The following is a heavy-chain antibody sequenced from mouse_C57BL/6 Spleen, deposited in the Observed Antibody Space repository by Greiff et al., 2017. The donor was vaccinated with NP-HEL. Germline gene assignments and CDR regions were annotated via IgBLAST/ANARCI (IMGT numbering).Heavy chain of an antibody. Sequence: VQLQQSGAELVRPGASVKLSCTASGFNIKDYYMHWVKQRPEQGLEWIGRIDPEDGDTEYAPKFQGKATMTADTSSNTAYLQLSSLTSEDTAVYCCTTGITPCPWFAYWGQGTLVTVSA. CDR2: IDPEDGDT. CDR3: TTGITPCPWFAY. D-gene: IGHD1-1*01. V-gene: IGHV14-1*01. J-gene: IGHJ3*01. CDR1: GFNIKDYY.